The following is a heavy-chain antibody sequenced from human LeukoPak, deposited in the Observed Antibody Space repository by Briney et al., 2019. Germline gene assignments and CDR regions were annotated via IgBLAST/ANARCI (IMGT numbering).Heavy chain of an antibody. CDR1: GGSISIYY. J-gene: IGHJ4*02. CDR3: ARDHSGSHYYFDY. Sequence: SETLSLTCTVSGGSISIYYWSWIRQPPGKGLEWIGYIYYSGSTNYNPSLKSRVTISVDTSKNQFSLKLSSVTAADTAVYYCARDHSGSHYYFDYWGQGTLVTVSS. CDR2: IYYSGST. V-gene: IGHV4-59*01. D-gene: IGHD1-26*01.